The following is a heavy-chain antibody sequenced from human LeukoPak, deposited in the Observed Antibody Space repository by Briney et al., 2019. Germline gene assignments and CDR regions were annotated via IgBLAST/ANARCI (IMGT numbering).Heavy chain of an antibody. V-gene: IGHV4-34*01. CDR1: GGSFSGYC. CDR2: INHSGST. D-gene: IGHD3-10*01. CDR3: ARGPGMVRGVNWFDP. Sequence: SQTLSLTCAVYGGSFSGYCWSWIRHPPAKAREWIGEINHSGSTNYNPSLKSRVTISVDTTKNQFSLKLSSVTAADTAVYYCARGPGMVRGVNWFDPWGQGTLVTVSS. J-gene: IGHJ5*02.